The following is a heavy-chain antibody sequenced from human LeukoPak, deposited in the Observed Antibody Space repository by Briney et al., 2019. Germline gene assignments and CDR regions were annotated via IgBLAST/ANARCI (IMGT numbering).Heavy chain of an antibody. CDR1: GGSISSYY. D-gene: IGHD3-10*01. CDR3: ARGEYYYGSGSYYNGYGMDV. Sequence: TSETLSLTCTVSGGSISSYYWSWIRQPPGKGLEWIGYIYYSGSTNYNPSLKSRVTISVDTSKSQFSLKLSSVTAADTAVYYCARGEYYYGSGSYYNGYGMDVWGQGTTVTVSS. J-gene: IGHJ6*02. CDR2: IYYSGST. V-gene: IGHV4-59*01.